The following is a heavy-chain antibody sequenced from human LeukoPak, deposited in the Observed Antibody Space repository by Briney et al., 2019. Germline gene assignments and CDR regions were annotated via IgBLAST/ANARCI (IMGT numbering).Heavy chain of an antibody. J-gene: IGHJ4*02. CDR3: ARDRLDGYNFLDY. V-gene: IGHV4-31*03. D-gene: IGHD5-12*01. CDR1: GGSISSGGYY. Sequence: SETLSLTCTVSGGSISSGGYYWSWIRQHPGKGLEWIGYIYYSGSTYYNPSLESRVTISVDTSKNQFSLKLSSVTAADTAVYYCARDRLDGYNFLDYWGQGTLVTVSS. CDR2: IYYSGST.